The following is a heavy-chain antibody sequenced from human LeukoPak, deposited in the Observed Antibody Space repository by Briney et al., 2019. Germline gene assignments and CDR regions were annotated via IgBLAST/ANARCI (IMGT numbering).Heavy chain of an antibody. V-gene: IGHV1-8*02. CDR2: MNPISGYT. D-gene: IGHD6-13*01. J-gene: IGHJ3*02. CDR3: ARGNRLYTSSWSSLAFDI. CDR1: GYTFTSYY. Sequence: GASVKVSCKASGYTFTSYYMHWVRQATGQGLEWMGWMNPISGYTGNAQKFQGRVTTTRDTSISTAYMELSSLTSEDTAVYYCARGNRLYTSSWSSLAFDICGQGTMVTVSS.